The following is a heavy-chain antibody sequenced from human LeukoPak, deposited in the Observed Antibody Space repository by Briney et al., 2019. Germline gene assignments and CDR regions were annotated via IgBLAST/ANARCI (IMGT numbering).Heavy chain of an antibody. Sequence: GGSLRLSCAASGFTFSSYAMHWVRQAPCKGLEWVAVISYDGSNKYYADSVKGRFTISRDNSKNTLYLQMNSLRAEDTAVYYCARDAGSGSQGAFDIWGQGTMVTVSS. CDR1: GFTFSSYA. CDR3: ARDAGSGSQGAFDI. J-gene: IGHJ3*02. CDR2: ISYDGSNK. D-gene: IGHD3-10*01. V-gene: IGHV3-30-3*01.